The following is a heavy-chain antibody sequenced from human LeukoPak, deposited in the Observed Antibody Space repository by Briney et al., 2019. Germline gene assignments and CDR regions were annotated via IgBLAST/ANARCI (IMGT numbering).Heavy chain of an antibody. CDR2: INHSGST. J-gene: IGHJ5*02. D-gene: IGHD4-17*01. CDR1: GGSFSGYY. V-gene: IGHV4-34*01. CDR3: ARDLTTTTPEGGFDP. Sequence: SETLSLTCAAYGGSFSGYYWSWIRQPPGKGLEWIGEINHSGSTNYNPSLKSRVTISVDTSKNQFSLKLSSVTAADTAVYYCARDLTTTTPEGGFDPWGQGTLVTVSS.